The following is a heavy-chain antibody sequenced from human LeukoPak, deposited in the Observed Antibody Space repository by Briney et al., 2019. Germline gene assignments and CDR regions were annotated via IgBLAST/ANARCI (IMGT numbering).Heavy chain of an antibody. CDR2: IYPGDSDT. CDR1: GYSFTSYW. J-gene: IGHJ5*02. Sequence: GESLKISCKGSGYSFTSYWIGWVRQMPGKGLEWMGIIYPGDSDTRYSPSFQGQVTISADKSISTAYLQWSSLKASDTAMYYCARVPVGATNGYEGPFDPWGQGTLVTVSS. CDR3: ARVPVGATNGYEGPFDP. D-gene: IGHD1-26*01. V-gene: IGHV5-51*06.